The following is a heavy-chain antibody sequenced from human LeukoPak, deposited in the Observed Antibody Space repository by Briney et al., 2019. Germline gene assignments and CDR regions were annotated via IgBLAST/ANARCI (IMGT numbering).Heavy chain of an antibody. V-gene: IGHV1-46*01. CDR1: GYTFTSYY. J-gene: IGHJ3*02. D-gene: IGHD2-21*01. Sequence: ASVKVSCKASGYTFTSYYMHWVRQAPGQGLEWMGIINPSGGSTSYAQKFQGRVTMTRDTSTSTVYMELSSLRSEDTAVYYCARALVSWGLLDAFDIWGQGTMVTVSS. CDR2: INPSGGST. CDR3: ARALVSWGLLDAFDI.